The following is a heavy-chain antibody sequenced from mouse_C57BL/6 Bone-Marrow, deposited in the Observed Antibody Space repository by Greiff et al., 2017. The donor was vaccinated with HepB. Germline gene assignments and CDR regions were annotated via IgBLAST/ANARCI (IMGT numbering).Heavy chain of an antibody. J-gene: IGHJ2*01. CDR1: GYAFSSSW. CDR3: AREEKLLFDY. CDR2: IYPGDGDT. D-gene: IGHD2-1*01. Sequence: QVQLKESGPELVKPGASVKISCKASGYAFSSSWMNWVKQRPGKGLEWIGRIYPGDGDTDYNGKFKGKATLTADKSSSTAYMQLSSLTSEDSAVYFCAREEKLLFDYWGQGTTLTGSS. V-gene: IGHV1-82*01.